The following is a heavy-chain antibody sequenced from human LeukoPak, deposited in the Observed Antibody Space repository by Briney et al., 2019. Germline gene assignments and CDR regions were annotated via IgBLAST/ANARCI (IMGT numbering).Heavy chain of an antibody. D-gene: IGHD1-14*01. CDR1: GFTFRSYS. Sequence: GGSLRLSCAASGFTFRSYSMNWVRQSPGKGLEWVSSISSSGDYIYYAASVKGRFTISRDNAKNSLYLQMNNLRTEDTAVYYCARADITLAATDWYFDLWGRGTLVTVSS. J-gene: IGHJ2*01. CDR3: ARADITLAATDWYFDL. CDR2: ISSSGDYI. V-gene: IGHV3-21*01.